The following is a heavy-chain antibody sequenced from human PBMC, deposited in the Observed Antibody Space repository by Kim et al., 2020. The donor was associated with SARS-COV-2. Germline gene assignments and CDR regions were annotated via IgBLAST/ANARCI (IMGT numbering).Heavy chain of an antibody. CDR1: GYTFTSYA. CDR2: INTNTGNP. Sequence: ASVKVSCKASGYTFTSYAMNWVRQAPGQGLEWMGWINTNTGNPTYAQGFTGRFVFSLDTSVSTAYLQISSLKAEDTAVYYCARRKIRNRDGYNFVFDYWGQGTLVTVSS. CDR3: ARRKIRNRDGYNFVFDY. V-gene: IGHV7-4-1*02. D-gene: IGHD5-12*01. J-gene: IGHJ4*02.